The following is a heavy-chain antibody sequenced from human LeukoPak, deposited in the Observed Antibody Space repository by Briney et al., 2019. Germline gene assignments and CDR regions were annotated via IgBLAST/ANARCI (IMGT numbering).Heavy chain of an antibody. CDR2: IIPIFGTA. V-gene: IGHV1-69*06. CDR3: ARVRYCSSTSCYDDP. Sequence: SVKVSCKASGGTFSSYAISWVRQAPGQGLEWMGGIIPIFGTANYAQKFQGRVTITADKSTSTAYMELSSLRSEDTAVYYCARVRYCSSTSCYDDPWGQGTLVTVSS. J-gene: IGHJ5*02. D-gene: IGHD2-2*01. CDR1: GGTFSSYA.